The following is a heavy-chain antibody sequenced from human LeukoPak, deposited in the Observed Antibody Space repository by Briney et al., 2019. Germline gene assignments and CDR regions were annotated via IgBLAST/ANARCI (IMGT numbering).Heavy chain of an antibody. Sequence: SETLSLTCTVSGYSISSGYYWSWIRQPAGKGLEWIGRIYTSGNTNYNPSLKSRVTMSVDTSKNQFSLKLSSVTAADTAVYYCAREDGSGSYGNWFDPWGQGTLVTVSS. D-gene: IGHD3-10*01. J-gene: IGHJ5*02. V-gene: IGHV4-4*07. CDR3: AREDGSGSYGNWFDP. CDR2: IYTSGNT. CDR1: GYSISSGYY.